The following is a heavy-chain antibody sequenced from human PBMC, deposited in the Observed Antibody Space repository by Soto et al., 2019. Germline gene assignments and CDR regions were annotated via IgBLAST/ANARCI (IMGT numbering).Heavy chain of an antibody. J-gene: IGHJ4*02. Sequence: ASVKVSCKASGYTFTSYGISWVRQAPGQGLEWMGWISAYNGNTNYAQKLQGRVTITTDTSTSTAYMELRSLRSDDTAVYYCARGSPDYYDSSGYYDYWGQGTLVTVSS. CDR1: GYTFTSYG. V-gene: IGHV1-18*01. CDR3: ARGSPDYYDSSGYYDY. CDR2: ISAYNGNT. D-gene: IGHD3-22*01.